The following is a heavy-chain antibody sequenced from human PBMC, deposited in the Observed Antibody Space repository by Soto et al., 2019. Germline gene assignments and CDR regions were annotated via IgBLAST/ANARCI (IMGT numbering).Heavy chain of an antibody. V-gene: IGHV1-69*13. J-gene: IGHJ3*02. CDR3: ARFYGGKVAAFDI. CDR1: GGTFSSYA. Sequence: GASVKVSCKASGGTFSSYAISWVRQAPGQGLEWMGGIIPIFGTANYAQKFQGRVTITADESTSTAYMELSSLRSEDTAVYYVARFYGGKVAAFDIWGQGTMVTVSS. D-gene: IGHD4-17*01. CDR2: IIPIFGTA.